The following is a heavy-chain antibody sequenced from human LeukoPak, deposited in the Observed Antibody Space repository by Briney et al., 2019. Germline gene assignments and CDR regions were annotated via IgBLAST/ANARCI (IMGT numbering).Heavy chain of an antibody. Sequence: ASVKVSCKAAGYTLTGYYMHWVRQAPGQGLEWMGWINPNSGGTSYAQKFQGRVTMTRDTSISTAYMELSRLRSDDTAVYYCARHSLIGTTPFDYWGQGTLVTVPS. CDR2: INPNSGGT. CDR3: ARHSLIGTTPFDY. V-gene: IGHV1-2*02. J-gene: IGHJ4*02. D-gene: IGHD1-20*01. CDR1: GYTLTGYY.